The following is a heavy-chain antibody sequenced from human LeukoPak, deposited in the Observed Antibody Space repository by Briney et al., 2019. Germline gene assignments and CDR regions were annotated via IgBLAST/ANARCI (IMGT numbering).Heavy chain of an antibody. D-gene: IGHD3-3*01. CDR1: GYTFSGNA. J-gene: IGHJ3*02. Sequence: PGGSLRHSCAAPGYTFSGNARSWVRQGPGGRLGWGSAISRSGGSTYYADSVKGRFTISRDNAKNTLYLQMNSLRADDTAVYYCARASRYYDFWTERSDAFDIWGQGTMVTVSS. CDR2: ISRSGGST. V-gene: IGHV3-23*01. CDR3: ARASRYYDFWTERSDAFDI.